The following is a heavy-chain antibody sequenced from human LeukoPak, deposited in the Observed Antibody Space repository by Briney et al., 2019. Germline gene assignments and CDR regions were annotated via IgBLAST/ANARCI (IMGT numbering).Heavy chain of an antibody. Sequence: PVGSLRLSCAASGFTFSSYAMSWVRQAPGKGLEWVSAITGSGSSTYYGDSVRGRFTISRDNSKNTLYLQINSLRAEDTAVYYCAKDGGGSLEWLPPMDVWGQGTTVTVSS. V-gene: IGHV3-23*01. J-gene: IGHJ6*02. D-gene: IGHD3-3*01. CDR2: ITGSGSST. CDR1: GFTFSSYA. CDR3: AKDGGGSLEWLPPMDV.